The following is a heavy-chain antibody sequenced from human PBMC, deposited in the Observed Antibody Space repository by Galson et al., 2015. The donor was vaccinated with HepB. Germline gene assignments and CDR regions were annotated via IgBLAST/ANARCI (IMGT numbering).Heavy chain of an antibody. CDR2: LYSGGTT. CDR1: GFIVSSNY. J-gene: IGHJ3*02. Sequence: SLRLSCAASGFIVSSNYMTWVRQAPGRGLEWVAILYSGGTTYYADSVKGRFTISRDNSMNTLFLQMNSLRAEDTAVYYCAPELLDTFDIWGQGTMVTVSS. D-gene: IGHD1-7*01. CDR3: APELLDTFDI. V-gene: IGHV3-53*01.